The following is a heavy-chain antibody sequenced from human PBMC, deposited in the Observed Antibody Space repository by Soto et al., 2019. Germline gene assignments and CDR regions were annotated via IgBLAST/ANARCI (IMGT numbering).Heavy chain of an antibody. CDR3: ARVGVRSPYYDFWSGYSYYFDY. Sequence: ASVKVSCKASGYTFTSYDLHWVRQATGQGLEWMGWMNPNSGNTGYAQKFQGRVTMTRNTSISTAYMELSSLRSEDTAVYYCARVGVRSPYYDFWSGYSYYFDYWGQGTLVTVSS. D-gene: IGHD3-3*01. CDR1: GYTFTSYD. V-gene: IGHV1-8*01. J-gene: IGHJ4*02. CDR2: MNPNSGNT.